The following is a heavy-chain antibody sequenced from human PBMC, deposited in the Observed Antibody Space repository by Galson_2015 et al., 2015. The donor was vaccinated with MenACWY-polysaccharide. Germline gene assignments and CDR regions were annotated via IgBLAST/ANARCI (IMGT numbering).Heavy chain of an antibody. CDR1: GFTFSTHE. CDR2: ISGGGAMI. V-gene: IGHV3-48*03. Sequence: SLRLSCAASGFTFSTHEMNWVRQSPEKGLQWIAYISGGGAMIHYADSVKGRFTISRDNAKDSLYLEMNSLTAEDTGLYYCARDRGSYDAYDIWGQGTVVTVSS. CDR3: ARDRGSYDAYDI. J-gene: IGHJ3*02. D-gene: IGHD5-18*01.